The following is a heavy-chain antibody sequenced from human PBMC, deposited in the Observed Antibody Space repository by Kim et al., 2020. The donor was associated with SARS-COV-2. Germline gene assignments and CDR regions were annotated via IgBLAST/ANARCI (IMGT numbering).Heavy chain of an antibody. CDR3: ARDHFRSYGDYFVWFDP. Sequence: SVKVSCKASGGTFSSYAISWVRQAPGQGLEWMGGIIPIFGTANYAQKFQGRVTITADESTSTAYMELSSLRSEDTAVYYCARDHFRSYGDYFVWFDPWGQGTLVTVSS. V-gene: IGHV1-69*13. CDR1: GGTFSSYA. D-gene: IGHD4-17*01. CDR2: IIPIFGTA. J-gene: IGHJ5*02.